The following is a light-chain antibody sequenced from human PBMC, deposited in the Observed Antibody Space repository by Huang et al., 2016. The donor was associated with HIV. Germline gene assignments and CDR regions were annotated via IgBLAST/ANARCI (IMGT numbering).Light chain of an antibody. CDR3: QQYNTYLYT. J-gene: IGKJ2*01. CDR1: QNINTW. CDR2: RAS. Sequence: DIQMTQSPSTLSASVGDRVTITCRASQNINTWLAWYQQKPGKAPDLLIYRASSLQVGFPSRFTGSGSGTEFTLTITSLQPDDLGTYYCQQYNTYLYTFGQGTKLEI. V-gene: IGKV1-5*03.